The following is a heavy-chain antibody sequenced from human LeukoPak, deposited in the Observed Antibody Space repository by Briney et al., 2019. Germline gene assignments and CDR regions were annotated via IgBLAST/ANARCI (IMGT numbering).Heavy chain of an antibody. D-gene: IGHD3-22*01. CDR1: GGTFSTYA. CDR2: IIPIFGTA. J-gene: IGHJ4*02. CDR3: ARADSSGHSDFDY. Sequence: SVKVSCKASGGTFSTYAISWVRQAPGRGLEWMGGIIPIFGTANYEQKFQGRVTITADESTSTAYMELSSLRSEDTAVYYCARADSSGHSDFDYWGQGTLVTVSS. V-gene: IGHV1-69*13.